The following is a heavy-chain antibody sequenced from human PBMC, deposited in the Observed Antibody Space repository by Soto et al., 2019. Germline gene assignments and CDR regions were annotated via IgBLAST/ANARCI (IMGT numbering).Heavy chain of an antibody. CDR1: GFTFSSYA. D-gene: IGHD3-3*01. CDR2: ISGSGGST. J-gene: IGHJ6*02. CDR3: ATRYDFWSGYYGMDV. Sequence: GGSLRLSCAASGFTFSSYAMSWVRQAPGKGLEWVSAISGSGGSTYYADSVKGRFTISRDNSKNTLYLQMNSLRAEDTAVYYCATRYDFWSGYYGMDVWGQGTTVTVSS. V-gene: IGHV3-23*01.